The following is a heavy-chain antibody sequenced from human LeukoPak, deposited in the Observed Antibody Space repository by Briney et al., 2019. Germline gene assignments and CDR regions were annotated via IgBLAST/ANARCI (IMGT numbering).Heavy chain of an antibody. CDR3: ARDPPNLSGGSGWSWYFDL. D-gene: IGHD6-19*01. J-gene: IGHJ2*01. CDR1: GFTFSSYG. Sequence: PGRSLRLSCAASGFTFSSYGMHWVRQAPGKGLEWVAVIWYDGSNKYYADSVKGRFTISRDNSKNTLYLQMNSLRAEDTAVYYCARDPPNLSGGSGWSWYFDLWGRGTLVTVSS. CDR2: IWYDGSNK. V-gene: IGHV3-33*01.